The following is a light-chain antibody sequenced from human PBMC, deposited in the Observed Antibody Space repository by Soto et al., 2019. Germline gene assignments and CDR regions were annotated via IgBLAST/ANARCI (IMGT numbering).Light chain of an antibody. V-gene: IGLV2-14*01. Sequence: QSALTQPASVSGSPGQSITISCTGTSSDVGGYNYVSWYQQHPGKAPKLMIYGVSNRPSGVSYRFSGSKSGNTASLTISGLQAEDEADYYCGSYASNIYVFGTGTKLTVL. CDR3: GSYASNIYV. CDR2: GVS. CDR1: SSDVGGYNY. J-gene: IGLJ1*01.